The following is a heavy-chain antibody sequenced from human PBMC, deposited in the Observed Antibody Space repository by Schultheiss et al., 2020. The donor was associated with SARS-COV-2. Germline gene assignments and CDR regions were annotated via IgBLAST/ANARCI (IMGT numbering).Heavy chain of an antibody. CDR2: INHSGST. Sequence: SETLSLTCAVSGGSISSSNWWSWVRQPPGKGLEWIGEINHSGSTNYNPSLKSRVTMSVDTSKNQFSLKLSSVTAADTAVYYCARGNYGDYRSRSYFDYWGQGTLVTVSS. V-gene: IGHV4-4*02. D-gene: IGHD4-17*01. J-gene: IGHJ4*02. CDR3: ARGNYGDYRSRSYFDY. CDR1: GGSISSSNW.